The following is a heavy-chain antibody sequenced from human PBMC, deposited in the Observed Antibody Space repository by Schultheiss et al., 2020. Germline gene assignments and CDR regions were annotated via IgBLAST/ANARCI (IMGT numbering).Heavy chain of an antibody. Sequence: GGSLRLSCAASGFTFSSYDMHWVRQATGKGLEWVSAIGTAGDTYYPGSVKGRFTISRDNSKNTLYLQMGSLRAEDMAVYYCARSVGYCSGGSCYHSRYYYYYYYMDVWGKGTTVTVSS. J-gene: IGHJ6*03. D-gene: IGHD2-15*01. CDR3: ARSVGYCSGGSCYHSRYYYYYYYMDV. CDR1: GFTFSSYD. CDR2: IGTAGDT. V-gene: IGHV3-13*01.